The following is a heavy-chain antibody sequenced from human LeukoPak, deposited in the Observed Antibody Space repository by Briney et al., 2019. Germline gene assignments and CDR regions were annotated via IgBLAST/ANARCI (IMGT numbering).Heavy chain of an antibody. CDR1: GGSVSDYY. J-gene: IGHJ4*02. V-gene: IGHV4-59*02. D-gene: IGHD7-27*01. Sequence: PSEALSLTCTISGGSVSDYYWSWIRQSPGKGLEWIGYIYYTGSTTYNPSLKSRVTISADTSKNQFSLKLSSVTAADTAVYYCASRKLGNDYWGQGTLVTVSS. CDR2: IYYTGST. CDR3: ASRKLGNDY.